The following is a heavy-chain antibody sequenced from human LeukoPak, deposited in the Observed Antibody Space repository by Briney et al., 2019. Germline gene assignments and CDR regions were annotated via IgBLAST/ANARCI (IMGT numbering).Heavy chain of an antibody. CDR3: ARSLRPNYFDY. Sequence: SETLSLTCAFYGGSFSGYYWSWIRQPPAKGLDWIGEINHSGSTNYNPSLKSRVTISVDTSKNQFSLKLSSVTAADTAVYYCARSLRPNYFDYWGQGTLVTVSS. V-gene: IGHV4-34*01. CDR2: INHSGST. J-gene: IGHJ4*02. CDR1: GGSFSGYY.